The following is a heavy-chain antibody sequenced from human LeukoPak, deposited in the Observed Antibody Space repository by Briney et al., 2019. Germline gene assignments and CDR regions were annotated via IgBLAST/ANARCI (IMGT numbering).Heavy chain of an antibody. CDR1: GYSISSGYY. J-gene: IGHJ6*02. V-gene: IGHV4-38-2*02. CDR3: ARTYGSGYYYYGMDV. Sequence: IPSETLSLTCTVSGYSISSGYYWGWIRQPPGKGLEWIGSIYHSGSTYYNPSLKSRVTISVDTSKNQFSLKLSSVTAADTAVYYCARTYGSGYYYYGMDVWGQGTTVTVSS. D-gene: IGHD3-10*01. CDR2: IYHSGST.